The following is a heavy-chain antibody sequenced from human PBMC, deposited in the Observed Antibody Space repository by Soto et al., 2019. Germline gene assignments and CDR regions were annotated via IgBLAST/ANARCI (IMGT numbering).Heavy chain of an antibody. CDR2: IGTGGDT. Sequence: EVQLVESGGGLVQPGGSLRLSCAASGFTFSSHDMHWVRQAAGKGLEWVSAIGTGGDTYYQDSVKGRFSISREDFKNSLFLQRNNLGDGDPAVYYCARVAPGWYFDLWGRGTQVFVSS. V-gene: IGHV3-13*01. J-gene: IGHJ2*01. CDR3: ARVAPGWYFDL. CDR1: GFTFSSHD. D-gene: IGHD5-12*01.